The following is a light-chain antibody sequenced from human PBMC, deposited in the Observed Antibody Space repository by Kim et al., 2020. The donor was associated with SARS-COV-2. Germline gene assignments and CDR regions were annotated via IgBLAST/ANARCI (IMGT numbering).Light chain of an antibody. CDR3: QQYNSYYT. V-gene: IGKV1-5*01. J-gene: IGKJ2*01. CDR1: RSISCL. CDR2: DAS. Sequence: LSATLGARVSITCPASRSISCLFALYQQKPGKTPKLLIYDASSLESWVPSRFSGSGSGTEFTLTISSLQPDDFATYYCQQYNSYYTFGQGTKLEI.